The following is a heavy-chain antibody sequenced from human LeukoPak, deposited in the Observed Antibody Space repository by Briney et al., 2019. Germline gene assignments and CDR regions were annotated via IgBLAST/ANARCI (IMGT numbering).Heavy chain of an antibody. Sequence: SETLSLTCTVSGGSISSGSYYWSWIRQPAGKGLEWIGRIYTSGSTNYNPSLNSRVTMSVDTSKTKFSLKLSSVPAADTAVYYCARDAYYYDSSASRLFDYWGQGTLVTVSS. D-gene: IGHD3-22*01. V-gene: IGHV4-61*02. J-gene: IGHJ4*02. CDR3: ARDAYYYDSSASRLFDY. CDR2: IYTSGST. CDR1: GGSISSGSYY.